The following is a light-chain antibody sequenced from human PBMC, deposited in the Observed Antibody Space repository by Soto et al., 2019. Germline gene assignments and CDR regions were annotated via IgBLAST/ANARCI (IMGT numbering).Light chain of an antibody. CDR2: AAS. CDR3: QQSFSPLLT. V-gene: IGKV1-39*01. J-gene: IGKJ1*01. Sequence: DIQMTQSPSSLSASVGDRVTITCRASQSISNYLIWYQQKPGKAPRLLVYAASSMQSGVPSRFSGSGSETDFTLAISSLQPDDSATYYCQQSFSPLLTFGQGTKVEV. CDR1: QSISNY.